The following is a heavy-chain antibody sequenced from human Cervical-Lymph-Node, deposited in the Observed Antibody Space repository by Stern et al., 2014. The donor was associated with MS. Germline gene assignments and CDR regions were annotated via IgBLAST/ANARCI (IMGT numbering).Heavy chain of an antibody. Sequence: EEQLVESGGGLVQPGRSLRLSCAASGFTFDDYAMHWVRQAPGKGLEWVSGISWNRGNIAYAGSVKGRFTISRDNAKNSLFLQMNSLRGEDTALYYCAKDTYYYGSGSYPPNYYYYGMDVWGQGTTVTVSS. V-gene: IGHV3-9*01. CDR2: ISWNRGNI. CDR1: GFTFDDYA. J-gene: IGHJ6*02. D-gene: IGHD3-10*01. CDR3: AKDTYYYGSGSYPPNYYYYGMDV.